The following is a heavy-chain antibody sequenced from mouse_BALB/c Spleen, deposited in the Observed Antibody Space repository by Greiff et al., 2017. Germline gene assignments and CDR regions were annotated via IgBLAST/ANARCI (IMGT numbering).Heavy chain of an antibody. Sequence: EVQLVESGGGLVKPGGSLKLSCAASGFTFSSYAMSWVRQTPEKRLEWVASISSGGSTYYPDSVKGRFTISRDNARNILYLQMSSLRSEDTAMYYCARNYGNYPYWYFDVWGAGTTVTVSS. V-gene: IGHV5-6-5*01. CDR2: ISSGGST. CDR3: ARNYGNYPYWYFDV. D-gene: IGHD2-1*01. J-gene: IGHJ1*01. CDR1: GFTFSSYA.